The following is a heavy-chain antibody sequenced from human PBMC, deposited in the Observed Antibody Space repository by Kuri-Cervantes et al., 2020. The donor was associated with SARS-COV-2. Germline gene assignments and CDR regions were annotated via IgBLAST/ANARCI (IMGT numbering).Heavy chain of an antibody. Sequence: GGSLRLSCVASGFTFSSYAMHWVRQAPGKGLEWVAVISFDGSIKVYADTVKGRFTISRDNSKNTLNLQMSSLATEDTAVYYCARDPWGWYFDLWGRGTLVTVSS. D-gene: IGHD7-27*01. CDR3: ARDPWGWYFDL. V-gene: IGHV3-30-3*01. J-gene: IGHJ2*01. CDR1: GFTFSSYA. CDR2: ISFDGSIK.